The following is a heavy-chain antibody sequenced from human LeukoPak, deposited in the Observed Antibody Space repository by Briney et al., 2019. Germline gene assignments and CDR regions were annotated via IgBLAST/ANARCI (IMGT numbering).Heavy chain of an antibody. CDR2: IKPSGGST. Sequence: ASVKVSCKASGCTFTSYYTHWVRQAPGQGLEWMGIIKPSGGSTLYAQKFQGRVTVTSDMSTSTAYVELSSLRSEDTAVYYCAREVPENFNFDYWGQGTLVTVSS. V-gene: IGHV1-46*01. CDR1: GCTFTSYY. J-gene: IGHJ4*02. CDR3: AREVPENFNFDY. D-gene: IGHD2/OR15-2a*01.